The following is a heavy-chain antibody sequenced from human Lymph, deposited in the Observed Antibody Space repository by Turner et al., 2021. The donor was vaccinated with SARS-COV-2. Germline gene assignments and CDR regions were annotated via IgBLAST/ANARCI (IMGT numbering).Heavy chain of an antibody. CDR2: FDPEDGEI. J-gene: IGHJ6*02. CDR1: GYTLTELP. CDR3: ATVLCTGSSCYYYGMDV. Sequence: QVQLVKSGAEVKKPGASVNVSCKVSGYTLTELPMHWVRQAPGKGLEWMGGFDPEDGEIIYAQKFQGRVTMTEDTSTDTAYMELSSLRSEDTAVYYCATVLCTGSSCYYYGMDVWGQGTTVTVSS. V-gene: IGHV1-24*01. D-gene: IGHD2-15*01.